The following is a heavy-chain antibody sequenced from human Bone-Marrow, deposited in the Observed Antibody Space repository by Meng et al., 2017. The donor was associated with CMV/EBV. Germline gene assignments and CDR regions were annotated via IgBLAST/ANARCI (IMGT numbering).Heavy chain of an antibody. Sequence: SLKISCAASGFTFDDYAMNWVRQAPGKGLEWVSGISWSSRNIVYADSVKGRFTISRDNAKNSLYLQINSLRTEDTALYYCVKDGSGGESYFDTWGQGTLVTVSS. CDR1: GFTFDDYA. J-gene: IGHJ4*02. V-gene: IGHV3-9*01. CDR2: ISWSSRNI. CDR3: VKDGSGGESYFDT. D-gene: IGHD3-10*01.